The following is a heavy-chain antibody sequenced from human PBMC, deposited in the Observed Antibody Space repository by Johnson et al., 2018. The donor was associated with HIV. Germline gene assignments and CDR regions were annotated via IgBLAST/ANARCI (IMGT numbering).Heavy chain of an antibody. CDR2: IRYDGSNT. D-gene: IGHD4-17*01. J-gene: IGHJ3*01. V-gene: IGHV3-30*02. CDR1: GFTFSSYG. Sequence: QVQLVESGGGVVQPGGSLRLSCAASGFTFSSYGMHWVRQAPGTGLEWVAFIRYDGSNTYYADSVKGRFTISRDNSKNTLYLQMNSLRIEDTAVYYCAKGPWGYGDYHAFDFWGQGTMVTVSS. CDR3: AKGPWGYGDYHAFDF.